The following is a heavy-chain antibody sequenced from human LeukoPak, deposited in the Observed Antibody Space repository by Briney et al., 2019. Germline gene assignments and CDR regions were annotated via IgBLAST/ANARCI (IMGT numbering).Heavy chain of an antibody. CDR2: IYYSGST. V-gene: IGHV4-59*01. CDR3: ARNGRIAAAGRVDY. CDR1: GGSFSGYY. J-gene: IGHJ4*02. Sequence: ASETLSLTCAVYGGSFSGYYWSWIRQPPGKGLEWIGYIYYSGSTNYNPSLKSRVTISVDTSKNQFSLKLSSATAADTAVYYCARNGRIAAAGRVDYWGQGTLVTVAS. D-gene: IGHD6-13*01.